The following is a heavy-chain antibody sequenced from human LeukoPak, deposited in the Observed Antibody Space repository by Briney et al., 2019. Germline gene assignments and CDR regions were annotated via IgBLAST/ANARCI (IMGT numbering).Heavy chain of an antibody. D-gene: IGHD1-14*01. Sequence: GGSLRLSCAGSGFTFSSHWMNWVRQAPGKGLEWVAHINQDGSETYYVDSVKGRFTISRDNAKDPLYLQMHSLRAEDTAVYYCARDSYRALEYWGQGTLVTVSS. J-gene: IGHJ4*02. V-gene: IGHV3-7*01. CDR2: INQDGSET. CDR1: GFTFSSHW. CDR3: ARDSYRALEY.